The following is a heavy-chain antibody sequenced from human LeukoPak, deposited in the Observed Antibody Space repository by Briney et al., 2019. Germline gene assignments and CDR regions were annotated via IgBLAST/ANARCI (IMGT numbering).Heavy chain of an antibody. CDR1: GFTFSSYW. Sequence: GGSLRLSCAASGFTFSSYWMHWVRQAPGKGLVWVSRINIDGGSTSYAEFVKGRFTISRDNAKNTLYLQMNSLRAEDTAVYYCARESYDFYIDYWALGTLVTVSS. J-gene: IGHJ4*02. V-gene: IGHV3-74*01. CDR2: INIDGGST. D-gene: IGHD3-3*01. CDR3: ARESYDFYIDY.